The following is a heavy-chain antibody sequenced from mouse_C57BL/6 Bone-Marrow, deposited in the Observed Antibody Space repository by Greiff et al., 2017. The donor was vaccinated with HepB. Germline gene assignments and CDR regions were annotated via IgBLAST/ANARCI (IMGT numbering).Heavy chain of an antibody. CDR1: GYTFTSYG. V-gene: IGHV1-81*01. CDR2: IYPRSGNT. CDR3: ARGGYDVPWFAY. J-gene: IGHJ3*01. Sequence: QVQLKESGAELARPGASVKLSCKASGYTFTSYGISWVKQRTGQGLEWIGEIYPRSGNTYYNEKFKGKATLTADKSSSTAYMELRSLTSEDSAVYFCARGGYDVPWFAYWGQGTLVTVSA. D-gene: IGHD2-2*01.